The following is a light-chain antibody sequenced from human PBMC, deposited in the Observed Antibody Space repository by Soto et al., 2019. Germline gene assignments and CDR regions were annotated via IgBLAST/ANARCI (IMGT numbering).Light chain of an antibody. CDR2: LNSDGSH. J-gene: IGLJ2*01. V-gene: IGLV4-69*01. Sequence: QPVLTQSPSASASLGGSVKLTCTLSSGHSSYAIAWHQQQPEKGPRYLMKLNSDGSHSKGDGIPDRFSGSSSGAERYLTISSLQSEDEAEYYCQTWGTGSVVFGGGTKLTVL. CDR1: SGHSSYA. CDR3: QTWGTGSVV.